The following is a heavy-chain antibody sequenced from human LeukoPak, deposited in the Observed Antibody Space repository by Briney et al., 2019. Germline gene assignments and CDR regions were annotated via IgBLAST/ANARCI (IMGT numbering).Heavy chain of an antibody. V-gene: IGHV1-2*02. D-gene: IGHD4-17*01. CDR1: GYTFTGYY. CDR2: INPNSGGT. CDR3: AGADYGDYSNFDY. J-gene: IGHJ4*02. Sequence: ASVKVSCKASGYTFTGYYMHWVRQAPGQGLEWMGWINPNSGGTNYAQKFQGRVTMTRDTSISTAYMELSRLRSDDTAVYYCAGADYGDYSNFDYWGQGTLVTVSS.